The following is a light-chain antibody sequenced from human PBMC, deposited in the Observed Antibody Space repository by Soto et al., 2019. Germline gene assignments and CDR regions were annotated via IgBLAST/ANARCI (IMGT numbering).Light chain of an antibody. CDR2: GAS. CDR3: QQYGSSPPMYT. Sequence: EIVLTQSPGTLSLSPGERATLSCRASQSVSSSYLAWYQQKPGQAPRRLIYGASSKATGIPDRFSGSGSGTDCTRTISRLEPEDFAVYYCQQYGSSPPMYTFGQGTKLEIK. J-gene: IGKJ2*01. CDR1: QSVSSSY. V-gene: IGKV3-20*01.